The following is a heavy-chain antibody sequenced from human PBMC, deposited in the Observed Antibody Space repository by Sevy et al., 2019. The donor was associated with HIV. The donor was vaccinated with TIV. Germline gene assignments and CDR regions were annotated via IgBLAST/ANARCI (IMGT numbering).Heavy chain of an antibody. D-gene: IGHD6-19*01. CDR2: INHSGST. CDR3: ARSRIAVAVPAAFDI. CDR1: GGSFSGYY. Sequence: SETLSLTCAVYGGSFSGYYWSWIRQPPGKGLEWIGEINHSGSTNYNPSLKSRVTISVDTSKNQFSLKLSSVTAADTAVYYCARSRIAVAVPAAFDIRGQGTMVTVSS. J-gene: IGHJ3*02. V-gene: IGHV4-34*01.